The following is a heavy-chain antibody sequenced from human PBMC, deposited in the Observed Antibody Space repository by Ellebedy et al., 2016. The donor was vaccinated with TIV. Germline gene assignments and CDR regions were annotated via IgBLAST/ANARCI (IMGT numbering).Heavy chain of an antibody. CDR2: IIPILGIA. J-gene: IGHJ3*02. Sequence: AASVKVSCKASGGTFSSYAISWVRQAPGQGLEWMGRIIPILGIANYAQNFQGRVTITADKSTSTAYMELSSLRAEDTAVYYCASNPAELLLAFDIWGQGTMVTVSS. D-gene: IGHD1-7*01. CDR3: ASNPAELLLAFDI. CDR1: GGTFSSYA. V-gene: IGHV1-69*04.